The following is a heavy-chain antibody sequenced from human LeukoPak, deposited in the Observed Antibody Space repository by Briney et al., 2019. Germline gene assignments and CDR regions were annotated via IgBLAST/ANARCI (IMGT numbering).Heavy chain of an antibody. CDR2: IRSSSSTI. CDR1: GFTFSSYS. D-gene: IGHD6-13*01. CDR3: ANPPGSAAALRYDFDY. V-gene: IGHV3-48*01. J-gene: IGHJ4*02. Sequence: PGGSLRLSCAASGFTFSSYSMNWVRQAPGKGLEWVSYIRSSSSTIYYADTVKGRFTISRDNAKNTLYLQMNSLRAEDTAVYYCANPPGSAAALRYDFDYWGQGTLVTV.